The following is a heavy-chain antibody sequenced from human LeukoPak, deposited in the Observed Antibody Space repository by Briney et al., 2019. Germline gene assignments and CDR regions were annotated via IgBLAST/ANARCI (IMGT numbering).Heavy chain of an antibody. Sequence: KPSETLSLTCTVSGGSISSSSYYWGWIRQPPGKGLEWIGSIYYSGSTYCNPSLKSRVTISVDTSKNQFSLKLSSVTAADTAVYYCAYGLAAAGLYWGQGTLVTVSS. CDR1: GGSISSSSYY. J-gene: IGHJ4*02. V-gene: IGHV4-39*01. CDR2: IYYSGST. CDR3: AYGLAAAGLY. D-gene: IGHD6-13*01.